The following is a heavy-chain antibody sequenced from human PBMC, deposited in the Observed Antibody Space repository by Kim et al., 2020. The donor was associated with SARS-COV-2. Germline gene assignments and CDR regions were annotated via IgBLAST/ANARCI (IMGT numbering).Heavy chain of an antibody. D-gene: IGHD3-22*01. Sequence: GGSLILSFASSGFTFSSYAMHWVRQAPGKGLEYVSAISSNGGSTYYANSVKGRFTISRDNSKNTLYLQMGSLRAEDMAVYYCAATYYYDSSRFDYWGQGT. CDR1: GFTFSSYA. CDR3: AATYYYDSSRFDY. CDR2: ISSNGGST. J-gene: IGHJ4*02. V-gene: IGHV3-64*01.